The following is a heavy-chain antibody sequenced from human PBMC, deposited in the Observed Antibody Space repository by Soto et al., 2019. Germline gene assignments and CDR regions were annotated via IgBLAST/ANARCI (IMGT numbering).Heavy chain of an antibody. CDR1: GYTLTELS. Sequence: ASVKVSVKVSGYTLTELSMHCVRQAPLKGRDGMGGFDPEDGETIYAQKFQGRVTMTEDTSTDTAYMELSSLRSEDTAVYYCATQPRTSGSYSRWFDPWGQGTLVTVSS. D-gene: IGHD1-26*01. CDR3: ATQPRTSGSYSRWFDP. CDR2: FDPEDGET. V-gene: IGHV1-24*01. J-gene: IGHJ5*02.